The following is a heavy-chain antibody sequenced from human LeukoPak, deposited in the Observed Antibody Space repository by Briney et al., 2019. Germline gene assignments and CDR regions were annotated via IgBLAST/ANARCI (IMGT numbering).Heavy chain of an antibody. CDR2: ISTYNANT. Sequence: GASVKVSCKASGYTFISSGISWVRQAPGQGLEWMGWISTYNANTNYARKFQGRVTMTTDTPTSTAYMELRSLRSDDTAVYYCARNDSTGYYHSWGQGTLVTVSS. D-gene: IGHD3-22*01. CDR3: ARNDSTGYYHS. J-gene: IGHJ5*02. V-gene: IGHV1-18*01. CDR1: GYTFISSG.